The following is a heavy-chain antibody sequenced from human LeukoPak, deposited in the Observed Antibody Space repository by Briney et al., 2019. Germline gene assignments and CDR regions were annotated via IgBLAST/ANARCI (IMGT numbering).Heavy chain of an antibody. Sequence: PGGSLRLSCAASGFTVSSNYMSWVRQAPGKGLEWVSAISGSGGSTYYADSVKGRFTISRDNSKNTLYLQMNTLRAEDTAVYYCAKAHSTGWGYFDYWGQGTLVTVSS. V-gene: IGHV3-23*01. CDR2: ISGSGGST. J-gene: IGHJ4*02. D-gene: IGHD6-19*01. CDR1: GFTVSSNY. CDR3: AKAHSTGWGYFDY.